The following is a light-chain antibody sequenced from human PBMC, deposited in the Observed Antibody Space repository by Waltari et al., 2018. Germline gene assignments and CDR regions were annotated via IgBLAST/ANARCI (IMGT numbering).Light chain of an antibody. V-gene: IGKV1D-8*01. CDR3: KQYYSFPYT. CDR1: QGISCY. CDR2: AAS. Sequence: VIWTTPSPSLLSASTGDRVTISCRRSQGISCYLAWYQQKPGKAPELLIYAASTLQSGVPSRFSGSGSGTDFTLTISCLQSEDFATYYCKQYYSFPYTFGQGTKLEIK. J-gene: IGKJ2*01.